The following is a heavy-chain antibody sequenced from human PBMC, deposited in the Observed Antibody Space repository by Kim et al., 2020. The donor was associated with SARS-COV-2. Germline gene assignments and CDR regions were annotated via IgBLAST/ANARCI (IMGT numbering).Heavy chain of an antibody. V-gene: IGHV1-2*02. J-gene: IGHJ6*02. D-gene: IGHD2-2*01. CDR2: INPNSGGT. Sequence: ASVKVSCKASGYTFTGYYMHWVRQAPGQGLEWMGWINPNSGGTNYAQKFQGRVTMTRDTSISTAYMELSRLRSDDTAVYYCASKCSTQGSIGDSYYYYGMDVWGQGTTVTVSS. CDR1: GYTFTGYY. CDR3: ASKCSTQGSIGDSYYYYGMDV.